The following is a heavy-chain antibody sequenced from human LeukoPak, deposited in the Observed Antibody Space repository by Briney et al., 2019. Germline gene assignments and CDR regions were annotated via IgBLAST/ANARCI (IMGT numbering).Heavy chain of an antibody. J-gene: IGHJ4*02. D-gene: IGHD3-9*01. V-gene: IGHV1-46*01. Sequence: ASVKVSCKASGYTFTSYYMHWVRQAPGQGLEWMGIINPSGGSTSYAQKFQGRVTMTRDTSASTVYMELSSLRSEDTAVYYCASHILTGDFDYWGQGTLVTVSS. CDR3: ASHILTGDFDY. CDR2: INPSGGST. CDR1: GYTFTSYY.